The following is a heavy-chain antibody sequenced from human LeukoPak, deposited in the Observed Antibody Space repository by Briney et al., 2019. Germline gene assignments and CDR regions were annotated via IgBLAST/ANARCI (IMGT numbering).Heavy chain of an antibody. V-gene: IGHV3-23*01. CDR2: ISVSGGST. CDR3: AKTYGGNSG. J-gene: IGHJ4*02. D-gene: IGHD4-23*01. CDR1: GFTFSSYA. Sequence: PGGSLRLSCAASGFTFSSYAMSWVRQAPGKGLEWVSGISVSGGSTYFADSVKGRFTISRDNSKNTLYLQMNSLRVEDTAVYYCAKTYGGNSGWGQGTLVTVSS.